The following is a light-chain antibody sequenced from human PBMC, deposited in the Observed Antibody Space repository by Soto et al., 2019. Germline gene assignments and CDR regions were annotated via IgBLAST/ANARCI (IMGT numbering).Light chain of an antibody. Sequence: EIRLSQSPGTLSLSPGERATLSCRASQTVRNNYLAWYQQKPGQAPRLLIYDASSRATGIPDRFSGGGSGTDFTLTISRLEPEDFAVYYCQEFSSYPLTFGGGTKA. CDR3: QEFSSYPLT. CDR2: DAS. V-gene: IGKV3-20*01. CDR1: QTVRNNY. J-gene: IGKJ4*01.